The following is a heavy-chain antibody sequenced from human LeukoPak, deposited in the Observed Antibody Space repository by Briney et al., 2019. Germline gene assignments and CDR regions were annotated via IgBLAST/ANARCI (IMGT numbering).Heavy chain of an antibody. CDR2: ISSSSSYI. Sequence: PGGSLRLSCAASGFTFSSYSMNWVRQAPGKGLEWVSSISSSSSYIYYADSVKGRFTISRDNAKNSLYLQMNSLRAEDTAVYYCARDHYDFWSGSTNWFDPWGQGTLVTVSS. V-gene: IGHV3-21*01. J-gene: IGHJ5*02. CDR1: GFTFSSYS. D-gene: IGHD3-3*01. CDR3: ARDHYDFWSGSTNWFDP.